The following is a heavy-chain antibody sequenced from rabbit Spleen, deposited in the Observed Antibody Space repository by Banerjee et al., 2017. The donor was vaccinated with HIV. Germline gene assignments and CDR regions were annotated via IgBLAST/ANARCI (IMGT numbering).Heavy chain of an antibody. CDR2: IYVVGGTT. D-gene: IGHD6-1*01. V-gene: IGHV1S7*01. CDR3: ARVGGVGVYGYATL. Sequence: QLKETGGGLVQPGGSLTLSCKASGFDFSSDYMSWVRQAPGKGLEWIGCIYVVGGTTDYANWVNGRFTISSDNAQNTVDLQMNSLTAADTATYFCARVGGVGVYGYATLWGPGTLVTVS. J-gene: IGHJ4*01. CDR1: GFDFSSDY.